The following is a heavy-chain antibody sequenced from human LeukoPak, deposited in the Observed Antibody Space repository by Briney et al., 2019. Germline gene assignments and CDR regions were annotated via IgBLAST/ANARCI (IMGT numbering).Heavy chain of an antibody. J-gene: IGHJ4*02. CDR3: TARLWFGELLTDY. CDR1: GFTFSNAG. V-gene: IGHV3-15*01. D-gene: IGHD3-10*01. Sequence: GGSLRLSCAASGFTFSNAGMTWVRQAPGKGLEWVGRIKSKTDGGTTDYAVPVKGRFTISRDDSKDTLYLQMNSLNTDDTALYYCTARLWFGELLTDYWGQGTLVTVSS. CDR2: IKSKTDGGTT.